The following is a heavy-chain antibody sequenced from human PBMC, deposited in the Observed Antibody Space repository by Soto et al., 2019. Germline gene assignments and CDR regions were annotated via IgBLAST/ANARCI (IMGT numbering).Heavy chain of an antibody. CDR3: ARDDLKARSGWYRSYYYYYGMDV. Sequence: ASVKVSCKASGYTFTSYGISWVRQAPGQGLEWIGWISAYNGNTNYAQKLQGRVTMTTDTSTSTAYMELRSLRSDDTAVYYCARDDLKARSGWYRSYYYYYGMDVWG. CDR2: ISAYNGNT. D-gene: IGHD6-19*01. CDR1: GYTFTSYG. J-gene: IGHJ6*02. V-gene: IGHV1-18*04.